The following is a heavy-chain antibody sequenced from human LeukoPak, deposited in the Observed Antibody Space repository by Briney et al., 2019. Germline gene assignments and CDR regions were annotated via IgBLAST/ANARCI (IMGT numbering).Heavy chain of an antibody. CDR2: ISTSSNYI. CDR1: GFTFSSYN. CDR3: AAQGGFDY. Sequence: GGSLRLSCAASGFTFSSYNMNWVRQAPGKGLEWVSSISTSSNYIYYADSVKGRFTISRDNAKNSLYLQMNSLRVEDTAVYYCAAQGGFDYWGQGTLVTVSS. D-gene: IGHD3-16*01. V-gene: IGHV3-21*06. J-gene: IGHJ4*02.